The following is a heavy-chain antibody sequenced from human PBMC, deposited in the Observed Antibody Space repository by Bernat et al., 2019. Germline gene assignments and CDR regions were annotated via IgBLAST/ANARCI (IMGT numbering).Heavy chain of an antibody. CDR1: GGSISSGGYS. Sequence: QVQLQESGPGLVKPSETLSLTCTVSGGSISSGGYSWSWIRQPPGKGLEWIGYIYHSGSTYYNPSLKSRVTISVDRSKNQFSLKLSSVTAADTAVYYCARARGYSGYDSRAAFDIWGQGTMVTVSS. CDR2: IYHSGST. V-gene: IGHV4-30-2*01. D-gene: IGHD5-12*01. CDR3: ARARGYSGYDSRAAFDI. J-gene: IGHJ3*02.